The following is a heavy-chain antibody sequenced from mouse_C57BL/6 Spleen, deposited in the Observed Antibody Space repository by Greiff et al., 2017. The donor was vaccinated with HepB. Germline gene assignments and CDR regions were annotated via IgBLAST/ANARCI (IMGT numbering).Heavy chain of an antibody. J-gene: IGHJ2*01. CDR1: GFTFSDYY. V-gene: IGHV5-12*01. CDR3: ARRGTLGFDY. D-gene: IGHD2-10*02. Sequence: EVKLMESGGGLVQPGGSLKLSCAASGFTFSDYYMYWVRQTPEKRLEWVAYISNGGGSTYYPDTVKGRFTISRDNAKNTLYLQMSRLKSEDTAMYYCARRGTLGFDYWGQGTTLTVSS. CDR2: ISNGGGST.